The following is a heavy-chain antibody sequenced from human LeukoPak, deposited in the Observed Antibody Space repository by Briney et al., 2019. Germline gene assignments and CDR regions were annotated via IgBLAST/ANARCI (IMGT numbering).Heavy chain of an antibody. D-gene: IGHD3-3*01. J-gene: IGHJ4*02. CDR1: GYTLTELS. CDR2: FDPEDGET. CDR3: ARSATYYDFWSGYSFDY. V-gene: IGHV1-24*01. Sequence: ASVKVSCKVSGYTLTELSMHWVRQAPGKGLEWMGGFDPEDGETIYAQKFQGRVTMTEDTSTDTAYMELSRLRSDDTAVYYCARSATYYDFWSGYSFDYWGQGTLVTVSS.